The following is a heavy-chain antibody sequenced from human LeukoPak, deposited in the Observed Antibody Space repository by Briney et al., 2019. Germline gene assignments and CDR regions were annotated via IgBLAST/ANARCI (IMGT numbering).Heavy chain of an antibody. J-gene: IGHJ5*02. D-gene: IGHD2-2*03. Sequence: ASVKVSCKASGYTFTGYYMHWVRQAPGQGLEWMGWINPNSGGTNYAQKFQGRVTMTRDTSISTAYMELSRLRSDDTAVYYCARGGGYCSSTSCYLGWFDPWDQGTLVTVSS. CDR2: INPNSGGT. V-gene: IGHV1-2*02. CDR1: GYTFTGYY. CDR3: ARGGGYCSSTSCYLGWFDP.